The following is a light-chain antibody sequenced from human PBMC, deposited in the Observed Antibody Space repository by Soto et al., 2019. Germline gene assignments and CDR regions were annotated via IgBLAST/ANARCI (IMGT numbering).Light chain of an antibody. J-gene: IGKJ5*01. CDR2: GAS. Sequence: EIVLTQSPGTLSLSPGERATLSCRASQSVSSTYLIWYQQKPGQAPRLLIYGASSRATGVPDRFSGGGSGTDFTLTISRLEPEDFALYYCQQYNNWPITFGPGTRLEIK. CDR1: QSVSSTY. CDR3: QQYNNWPIT. V-gene: IGKV3-20*01.